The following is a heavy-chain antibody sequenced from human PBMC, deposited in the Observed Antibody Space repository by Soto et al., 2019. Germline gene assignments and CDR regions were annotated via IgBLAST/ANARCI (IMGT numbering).Heavy chain of an antibody. CDR1: GYTFTDYY. J-gene: IGHJ6*02. CDR2: INPKTGGT. D-gene: IGHD4-17*01. V-gene: IGHV1-2*02. Sequence: ASVKVSCKASGYTFTDYYMHWVRQAPGQGLEWMGWINPKTGGTNYAQKFQGRVTMTRDTSITTAYMELSRLRSDDTAVYYCAREGLRFPMDVWGQGTTVTVSS. CDR3: AREGLRFPMDV.